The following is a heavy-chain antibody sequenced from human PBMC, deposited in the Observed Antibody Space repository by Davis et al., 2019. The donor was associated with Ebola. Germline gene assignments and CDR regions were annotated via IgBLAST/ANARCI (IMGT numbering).Heavy chain of an antibody. CDR2: IYSCGAK. CDR1: GFTFSSYS. V-gene: IGHV3-48*02. D-gene: IGHD3-3*01. Sequence: PGGSLRLSCAASGFTFSSYSMTWVRQAPGKGLECISYIYSCGAKYYADSVKGRFTISRDNAENSLYLQMDSLRDEDTSVYYCARVYDFPHYYMDVWGKGTTVTVSS. J-gene: IGHJ6*03. CDR3: ARVYDFPHYYMDV.